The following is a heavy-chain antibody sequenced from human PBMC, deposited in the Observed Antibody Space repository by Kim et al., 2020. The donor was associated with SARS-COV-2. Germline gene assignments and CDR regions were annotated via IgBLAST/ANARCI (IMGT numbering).Heavy chain of an antibody. V-gene: IGHV4-59*08. CDR3: ARRALGYCSSTSCYHAFDI. CDR2: IYYSGST. CDR1: GGSISSYY. D-gene: IGHD2-2*01. J-gene: IGHJ3*02. Sequence: SETLSLTCTVSGGSISSYYWSWIRQPPGKGLEWIGYIYYSGSTNYNPSLKSRVTISVDTSKNQFSLKLSSVTAADTAVYYCARRALGYCSSTSCYHAFDIWGQGTMVTVSS.